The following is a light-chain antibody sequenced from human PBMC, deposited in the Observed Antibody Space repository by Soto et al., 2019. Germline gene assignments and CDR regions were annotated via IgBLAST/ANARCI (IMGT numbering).Light chain of an antibody. V-gene: IGLV2-14*02. J-gene: IGLJ1*01. CDR3: SSYTSSYIYV. CDR2: EGT. Sequence: QSALTQPASVAGSPGQSITISCTGTGSDVGNYNLLSWYQQHPGKAPKLIISEGTKRPSGVSNRFSGSGSGNTASLTISGLLAEDEADYYCSSYTSSYIYVFGTGTKVTVL. CDR1: GSDVGNYNL.